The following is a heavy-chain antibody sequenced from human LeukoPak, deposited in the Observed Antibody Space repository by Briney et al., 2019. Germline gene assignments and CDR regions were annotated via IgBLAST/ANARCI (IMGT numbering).Heavy chain of an antibody. CDR2: IYYSGST. J-gene: IGHJ4*02. V-gene: IGHV4-59*01. Sequence: PSETLSLTCTVSGGSISSYYWSWIRQPPGKGLEWIGYIYYSGSTNYNPSLKSRVTISVDTSKNQFSLKLSSVTAADTAVYYCARVGEYYYDSSGYFSPYFDYWGQGTLVTVSS. D-gene: IGHD3-22*01. CDR3: ARVGEYYYDSSGYFSPYFDY. CDR1: GGSISSYY.